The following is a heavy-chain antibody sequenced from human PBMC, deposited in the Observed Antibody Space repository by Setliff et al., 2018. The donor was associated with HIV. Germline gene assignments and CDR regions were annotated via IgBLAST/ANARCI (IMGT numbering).Heavy chain of an antibody. D-gene: IGHD3-10*01. Sequence: GASLKVSCKASGYTFTSYAMHWVRQAPGQRLEWMGWINAGNGNTKYSQKFQGRVTITRDTSASTAYMELSSLRSEDTAVYYCARDYGSGSYYPYWGQGTLVTVSS. CDR2: INAGNGNT. V-gene: IGHV1-3*01. CDR3: ARDYGSGSYYPY. J-gene: IGHJ4*02. CDR1: GYTFTSYA.